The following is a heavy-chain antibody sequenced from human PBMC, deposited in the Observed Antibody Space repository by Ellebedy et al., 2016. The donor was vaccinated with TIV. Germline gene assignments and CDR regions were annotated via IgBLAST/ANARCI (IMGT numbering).Heavy chain of an antibody. CDR3: AKDIHWFAMDA. J-gene: IGHJ6*02. CDR2: ISDSGAST. D-gene: IGHD3-10*01. CDR1: GFSFSNYF. Sequence: GESLKISXAASGFSFSNYFMNWVRQAPGKGLEWVSSISDSGASTHYADSVKGRFTISRDNSNNKLYLQMSSLRAEDTAVYYCAKDIHWFAMDAWGQGTTVTVSS. V-gene: IGHV3-23*01.